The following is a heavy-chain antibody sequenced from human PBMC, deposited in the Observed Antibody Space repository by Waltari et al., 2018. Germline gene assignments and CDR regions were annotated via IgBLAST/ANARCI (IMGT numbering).Heavy chain of an antibody. CDR3: ARDYYDSSSGGDY. J-gene: IGHJ4*02. CDR1: GGTFSSYT. CDR2: IIPILGIA. Sequence: QVQLVQSGAEVKKPGSSVKVSCKASGGTFSSYTISWVRQAPGQGLEWMGRIIPILGIANYAQKFQGRVTITADKSTSTAYMELSSLRSEDTAVYYCARDYYDSSSGGDYWGQGTLVTVSS. D-gene: IGHD3-22*01. V-gene: IGHV1-69*08.